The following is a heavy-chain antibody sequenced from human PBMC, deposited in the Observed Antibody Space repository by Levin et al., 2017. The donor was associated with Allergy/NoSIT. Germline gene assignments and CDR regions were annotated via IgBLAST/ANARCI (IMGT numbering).Heavy chain of an antibody. CDR2: ISGSGGST. CDR3: AKTAILWFGELSMFDY. J-gene: IGHJ4*02. V-gene: IGHV3-23*01. Sequence: GESLKISCAASGFTFSSYAMSWVRQAPGKGLEWVSAISGSGGSTHYADSVKGRFTISRDNSKNTLYLQMNSLRAEDPAVYYRAKTAILWFGELSMFDYWGQGTLVTVSS. CDR1: GFTFSSYA. D-gene: IGHD3-10*01.